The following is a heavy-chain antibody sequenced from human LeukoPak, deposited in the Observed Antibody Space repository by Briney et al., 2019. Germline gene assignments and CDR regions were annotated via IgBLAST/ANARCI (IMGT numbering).Heavy chain of an antibody. V-gene: IGHV4-39*07. CDR1: GGSVSSTSYY. CDR3: ARLGYCSSTSCQENDY. CDR2: IYYTGST. Sequence: SETLSLTCTVSGGSVSSTSYYWAWIRQPPGKGLEWIGSIYYTGSTYYNPSLNSRVTILVDTSKSQFSLKLTSVTAADTAVYYCARLGYCSSTSCQENDYWGQGTLVTVSS. J-gene: IGHJ4*02. D-gene: IGHD2-2*01.